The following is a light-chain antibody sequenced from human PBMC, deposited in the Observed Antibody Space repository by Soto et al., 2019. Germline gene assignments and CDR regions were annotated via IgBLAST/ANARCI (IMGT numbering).Light chain of an antibody. V-gene: IGKV3D-20*02. Sequence: EIVLTQSPGTLSLSPGERATLSCRASQSVSSSSLAWYQQKPGQAPRLLIYDASNRATGIPARFSGSGSGTDFTLTISSLQPEDFATYYCQQSYSTPQTFGQGTKVDIK. J-gene: IGKJ1*01. CDR2: DAS. CDR3: QQSYSTPQT. CDR1: QSVSSSS.